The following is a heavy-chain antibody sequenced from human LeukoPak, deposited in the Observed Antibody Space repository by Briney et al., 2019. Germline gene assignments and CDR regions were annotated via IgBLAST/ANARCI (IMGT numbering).Heavy chain of an antibody. CDR2: INHSGST. D-gene: IGHD3-3*01. CDR1: GVSFSGYY. J-gene: IGHJ4*02. Sequence: SETLSLTCAVYGVSFSGYYWSWIRQPPGKGLEWIGEINHSGSTNYNPSLKSRVTISVDKSKNQFSLKLSSVTAADTAVYYCARGNAGLRFLEWSNYFDYWGQGTLVTVSS. CDR3: ARGNAGLRFLEWSNYFDY. V-gene: IGHV4-34*01.